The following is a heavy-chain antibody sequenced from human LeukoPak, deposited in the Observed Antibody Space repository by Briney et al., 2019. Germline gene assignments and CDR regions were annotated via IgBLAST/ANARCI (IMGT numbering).Heavy chain of an antibody. CDR3: ARDSSGSLDY. Sequence: PGGSLRLSCAASGFSLGGYTMHWVRQAPGKGLEWVSLISWNGYSTSYGDSVKGRFTISRDNNKNSLYLQMNSLRTEDTALYYCARDSSGSLDYWGQGTLVTVSS. D-gene: IGHD1-26*01. J-gene: IGHJ4*02. CDR1: GFSLGGYT. V-gene: IGHV3-43*01. CDR2: ISWNGYST.